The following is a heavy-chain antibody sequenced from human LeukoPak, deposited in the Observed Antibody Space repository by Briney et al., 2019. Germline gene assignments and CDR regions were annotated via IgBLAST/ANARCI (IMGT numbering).Heavy chain of an antibody. CDR1: GGTFSSYA. V-gene: IGHV1-69*13. CDR3: ARDRGGDGYIDH. Sequence: ASVKVSCKASGGTFSSYAISWVRQAPGQGLEWMGAIIPIFGTAHYAQKFQGRVTITADGSTSSVYMELSSLRSEDTAVYYCARDRGGDGYIDHWGQGTLVTVSS. CDR2: IIPIFGTA. J-gene: IGHJ4*02. D-gene: IGHD5-24*01.